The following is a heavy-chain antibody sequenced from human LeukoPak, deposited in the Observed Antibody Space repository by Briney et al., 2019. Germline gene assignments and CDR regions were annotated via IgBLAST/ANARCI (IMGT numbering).Heavy chain of an antibody. J-gene: IGHJ6*03. V-gene: IGHV3-23*01. CDR1: GFTFSSYA. D-gene: IGHD3-10*01. Sequence: GGSLRLSCAASGFTFSSYAMSWVRQAPGKGLEWVSAISGSGGSTYYADSVKGRFTISRDNSKNTLYLQMNSLRAEDTAVYYCAKDRLDGTSGYYYYMDVWGKGTTVTLCS. CDR3: AKDRLDGTSGYYYYMDV. CDR2: ISGSGGST.